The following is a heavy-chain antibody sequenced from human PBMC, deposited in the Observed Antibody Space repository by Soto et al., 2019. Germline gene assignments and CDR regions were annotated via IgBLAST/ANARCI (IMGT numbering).Heavy chain of an antibody. CDR2: INPSSSSK. V-gene: IGHV1-46*01. D-gene: IGHD6-13*01. CDR3: ARPLGSSCYSTDFAY. J-gene: IGHJ4*02. CDR1: GYTFTSYY. Sequence: ASVKVSCKTSGYTFTSYYLHWVRQAPGQGLEWMGVINPSSSSKTYAQKFQGRVTMTSDTSTSTVDMEVSSLRSEDTAVYYCARPLGSSCYSTDFAYWGQGTQVTVSS.